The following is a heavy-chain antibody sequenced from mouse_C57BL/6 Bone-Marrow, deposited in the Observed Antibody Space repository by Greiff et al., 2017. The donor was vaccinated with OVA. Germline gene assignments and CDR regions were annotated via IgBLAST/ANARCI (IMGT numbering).Heavy chain of an antibody. CDR3: ARYGNYYFAY. CDR1: GYTFTSYW. Sequence: VQLQQPGAELVMPGASVKLSCKASGYTFTSYWMHWVKQRPGQGLEWIGEIDPSDSYTNYNQKFKGKSTLTVDKSSSTAYMQLSSLTSEDSAVYYCARYGNYYFAYWGQGTLVTVSA. CDR2: IDPSDSYT. D-gene: IGHD2-1*01. V-gene: IGHV1-69*01. J-gene: IGHJ3*01.